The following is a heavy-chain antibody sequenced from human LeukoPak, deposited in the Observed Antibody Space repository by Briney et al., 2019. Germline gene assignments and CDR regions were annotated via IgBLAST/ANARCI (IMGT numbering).Heavy chain of an antibody. Sequence: PGGSLRLSCSASGFTFSSYAMHWVRQAPGKGLEYVSAISSNGGSTYYADSVKGRFTISRDNSKNTLYLQMSSLRAEDTAVYYCVKGLWDDAFDIWGQGTMVTVSS. CDR1: GFTFSSYA. D-gene: IGHD1-26*01. J-gene: IGHJ3*02. CDR3: VKGLWDDAFDI. CDR2: ISSNGGST. V-gene: IGHV3-64D*06.